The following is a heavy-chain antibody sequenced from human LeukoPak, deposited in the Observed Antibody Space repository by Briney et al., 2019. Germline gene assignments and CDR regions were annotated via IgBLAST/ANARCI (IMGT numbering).Heavy chain of an antibody. V-gene: IGHV3-33*01. D-gene: IGHD3-22*01. J-gene: IGHJ4*02. CDR1: GFTFSIYG. Sequence: GRSLRLSCAASGFTFSIYGMHWVRQAPGKGLEWVAVIWNDGSNKYYADSVKGRFTISRDNSKNTLYLQMNSLRAEDTAVYYCARNYYYDSTRQYYFDYWGQGTLVTVSS. CDR3: ARNYYYDSTRQYYFDY. CDR2: IWNDGSNK.